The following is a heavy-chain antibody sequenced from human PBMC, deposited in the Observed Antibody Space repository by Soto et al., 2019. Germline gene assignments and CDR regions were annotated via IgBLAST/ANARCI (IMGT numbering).Heavy chain of an antibody. CDR3: ARGRYGDY. J-gene: IGHJ4*02. CDR1: GYTFTSYG. V-gene: IGHV1-18*01. Sequence: QVRLVQSGAEVKKPGASVKVSCKGSGYTFTSYGTTWVRQAPGQGLEWMGWISAHNGNTNYAQKLQGRVTVTRDTSTSTAYMELRSLRSDDTTVYYCARGRYGDYWGQGALVTVSS. CDR2: ISAHNGNT. D-gene: IGHD1-1*01.